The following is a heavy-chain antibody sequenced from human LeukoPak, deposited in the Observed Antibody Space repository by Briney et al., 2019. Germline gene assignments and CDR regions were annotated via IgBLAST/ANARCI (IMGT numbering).Heavy chain of an antibody. J-gene: IGHJ4*02. Sequence: SETLSLTCTVSGGSLSTYYWNWIRQPAGKGLEWIGRIYTSGSTNYNPSLKSRVTMSVDTSKNQFSLKLSSVTAADTAVYYCARHGVSFSVADSLFDYWGQGTLVTVS. CDR2: IYTSGST. D-gene: IGHD6-19*01. V-gene: IGHV4-4*07. CDR1: GGSLSTYY. CDR3: ARHGVSFSVADSLFDY.